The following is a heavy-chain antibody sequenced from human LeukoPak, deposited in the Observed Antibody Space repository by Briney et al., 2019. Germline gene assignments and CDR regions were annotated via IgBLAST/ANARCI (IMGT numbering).Heavy chain of an antibody. CDR2: ISGSGDST. V-gene: IGHV3-23*01. J-gene: IGHJ3*02. CDR3: AKVTGSGSYLADAFDI. CDR1: SSYA. Sequence: GGSLRLSCAASSSYAMSWVRQAPGKGLEWVSAISGSGDSTYHADSVRGRFTVSRDNSKNTLYLQMKSLSAEDTAVYYCAKVTGSGSYLADAFDIWGHGTVVTVSS. D-gene: IGHD3-10*01.